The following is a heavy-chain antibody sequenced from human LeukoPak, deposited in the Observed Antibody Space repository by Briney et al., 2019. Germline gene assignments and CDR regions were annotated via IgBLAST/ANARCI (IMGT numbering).Heavy chain of an antibody. CDR2: INPNSGGT. D-gene: IGHD1-26*01. CDR3: ARDEGGYSGTYYGYFDY. Sequence: GASVKVSCKASGYTFIGYYIHWVRQAPGQGLEWMGWINPNSGGTNYAQKFQGRVTMTRDKSISTAYMELSGLRSDDTAMYYCARDEGGYSGTYYGYFDYWGQGTLVTVSS. V-gene: IGHV1-2*02. CDR1: GYTFIGYY. J-gene: IGHJ4*02.